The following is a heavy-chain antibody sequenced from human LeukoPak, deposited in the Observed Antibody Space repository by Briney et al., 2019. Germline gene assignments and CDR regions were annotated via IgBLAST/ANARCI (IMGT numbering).Heavy chain of an antibody. CDR3: AREHGETTFDASDI. CDR2: ISSRSFSI. V-gene: IGHV3-48*01. D-gene: IGHD1-7*01. CDR1: GFTLSSYS. J-gene: IGHJ3*02. Sequence: GGSLRLSCAASGFTLSSYSMNWVRRAPGKGLEWVSYISSRSFSIYYADSVKGRFTISRDNAKNSLYLQMNSLRAEDTAVYHCAREHGETTFDASDIWGQGTMVTVSS.